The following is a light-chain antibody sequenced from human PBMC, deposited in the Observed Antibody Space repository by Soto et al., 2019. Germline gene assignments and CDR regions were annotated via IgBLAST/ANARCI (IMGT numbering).Light chain of an antibody. V-gene: IGLV2-14*01. Sequence: QSALTQPASVSGSPGQSITISCTGTSSDVGGYNYVSWYQHHPGKAPKVMIYEVSNRPSGVSNRFSGSKSGKTASLTISGLQAEDEAEYYCCSCTNTNTLVFGGGTKLTVL. J-gene: IGLJ3*02. CDR1: SSDVGGYNY. CDR3: CSCTNTNTLV. CDR2: EVS.